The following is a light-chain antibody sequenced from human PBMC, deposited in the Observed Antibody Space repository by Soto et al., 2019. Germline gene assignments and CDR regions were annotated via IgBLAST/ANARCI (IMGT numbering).Light chain of an antibody. CDR1: QSVSSN. J-gene: IGKJ5*01. CDR3: QQYGNWPPIT. CDR2: GAS. Sequence: EIVMTQSPATLSVSPGERATLSCRASQSVSSNLAWYQQKPGQAPRLLIYGASTRATGIPARFSGSGSGTEFTLTISSLQSEDFAVYDCQQYGNWPPITFGQGTRLEIK. V-gene: IGKV3-15*01.